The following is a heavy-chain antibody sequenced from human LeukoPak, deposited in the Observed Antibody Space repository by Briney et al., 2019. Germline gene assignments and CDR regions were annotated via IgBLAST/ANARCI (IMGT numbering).Heavy chain of an antibody. Sequence: ASVKVSCKASGGTFSSYAISWVRQAPGQGLEWMGGIIPIFGTANYAQKFQGRVTITADKSTSTAYMELSSLRSEDAAVYYCANVDIVARGYYYYMDVWGKGTTVTVSS. J-gene: IGHJ6*03. CDR1: GGTFSSYA. D-gene: IGHD5-12*01. CDR3: ANVDIVARGYYYYMDV. V-gene: IGHV1-69*06. CDR2: IIPIFGTA.